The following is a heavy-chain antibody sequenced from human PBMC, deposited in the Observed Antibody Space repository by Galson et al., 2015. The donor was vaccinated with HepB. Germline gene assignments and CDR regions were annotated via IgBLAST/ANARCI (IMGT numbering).Heavy chain of an antibody. D-gene: IGHD3-10*01. CDR1: GGSFSGYY. Sequence: ETLSLTCAVYGGSFSGYYWSWIRQPPGKGLEWIGEINHSGSTNYNPSLKSRVTISVDTSKNQFSLKLSSVTAADTAVYYCARGLWYYYGSGSYYNVPSYFDYWGQGTLVTVSS. J-gene: IGHJ4*02. CDR3: ARGLWYYYGSGSYYNVPSYFDY. CDR2: INHSGST. V-gene: IGHV4-34*01.